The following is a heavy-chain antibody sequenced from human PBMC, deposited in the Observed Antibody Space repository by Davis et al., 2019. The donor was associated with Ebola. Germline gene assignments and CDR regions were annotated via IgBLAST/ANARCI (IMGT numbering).Heavy chain of an antibody. J-gene: IGHJ4*02. V-gene: IGHV3-30-3*01. CDR1: GFTFSSYA. CDR2: ISYDGSNK. D-gene: IGHD2-8*01. CDR3: ARALGYCTNGVCSWVY. Sequence: PGGSLRLSCAASGFTFSSYAMHWVRQAPGKGLEWVAVISYDGSNKYYADSVKGRFTISRDNSKNTLYLQMNSLRAEDTAVYYCARALGYCTNGVCSWVYWGQGTLVTVSS.